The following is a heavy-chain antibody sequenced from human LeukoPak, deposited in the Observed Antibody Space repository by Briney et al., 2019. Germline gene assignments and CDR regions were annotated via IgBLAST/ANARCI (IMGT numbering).Heavy chain of an antibody. CDR1: GGSISSGDYY. Sequence: PSETLSLTCTVSGGSISSGDYYWSWIRQPPGKGLEWIGYIYYSGSTYYNPSLKSRVTISVDTSKNQFSLKLSSVTAADTAVYYCARGGATHNWFDPRGQGTLVTVSS. J-gene: IGHJ5*02. CDR3: ARGGATHNWFDP. V-gene: IGHV4-30-4*01. D-gene: IGHD1-26*01. CDR2: IYYSGST.